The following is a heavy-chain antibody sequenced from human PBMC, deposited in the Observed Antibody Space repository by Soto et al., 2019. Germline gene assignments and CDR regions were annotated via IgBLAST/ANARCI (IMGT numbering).Heavy chain of an antibody. Sequence: QVQLVQSGAEVRRPGASVKVSCKASGYTFASYGICWVRQAPGQGLEWMGWISAYNGNTNYAHKLQGRVTMTTETSTTTAYMELRSLRSDDTAVYYCARAVEYSYGFDYWCQGTLVTVSS. D-gene: IGHD5-18*01. CDR1: GYTFASYG. CDR3: ARAVEYSYGFDY. CDR2: ISAYNGNT. V-gene: IGHV1-18*01. J-gene: IGHJ4*02.